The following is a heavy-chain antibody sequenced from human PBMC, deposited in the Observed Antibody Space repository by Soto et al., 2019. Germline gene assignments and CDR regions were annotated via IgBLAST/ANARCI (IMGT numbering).Heavy chain of an antibody. V-gene: IGHV3-7*01. Sequence: PGGSLRLSCAASGFTFSSYWMSWVRQAPGKGLEWVANIKQDGSEKYYVDSVKGRFTISRDNAKNSLYLQMNSLRAEDTAVYYCARDIFCGRYRYFDLWGRGTLVTVSS. J-gene: IGHJ2*01. CDR3: ARDIFCGRYRYFDL. D-gene: IGHD3-9*01. CDR2: IKQDGSEK. CDR1: GFTFSSYW.